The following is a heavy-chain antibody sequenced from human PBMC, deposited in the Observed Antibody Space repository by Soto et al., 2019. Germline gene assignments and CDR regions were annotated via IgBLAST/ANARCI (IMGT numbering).Heavy chain of an antibody. CDR1: GFTFSYYW. CDR3: ARSPPGGYHYYYGIDV. V-gene: IGHV3-21*01. D-gene: IGHD3-22*01. J-gene: IGHJ6*02. CDR2: ISGGSDYK. Sequence: GGSLRLSCAASGFTFSYYWMHWVRQAPGKGLEWVSSISGGSDYKVYADSMKGRFTNSRENAKISLYLQMNSLRAGDTVVFYCARSPPGGYHYYYGIDVWGQGTTVTVSS.